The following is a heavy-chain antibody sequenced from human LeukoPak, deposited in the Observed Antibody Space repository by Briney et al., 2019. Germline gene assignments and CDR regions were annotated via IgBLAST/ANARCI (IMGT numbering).Heavy chain of an antibody. CDR3: ARPSGWSGYDI. CDR2: IDPGDSAT. Sequence: GESLTISCQASGYSFTNYWITWVRQVPGKVLEWMGRIDPGDSATNYGPSFQGHVIISADRSTTTAYLHFNSLEASDTALYYCARPSGWSGYDIWGQGTMVIVSS. CDR1: GYSFTNYW. V-gene: IGHV5-10-1*01. J-gene: IGHJ3*02. D-gene: IGHD6-19*01.